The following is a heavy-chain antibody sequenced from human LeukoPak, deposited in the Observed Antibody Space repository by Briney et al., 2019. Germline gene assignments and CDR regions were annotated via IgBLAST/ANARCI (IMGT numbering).Heavy chain of an antibody. D-gene: IGHD2-2*01. CDR3: ARVGGHCTSTSCPPPDY. Sequence: GGSLRLSCAASGFTFSRHLMHWVRQAPGKGLVWVSRINNDGSSAHYADSVKGRFTISRDNAKSSVFLQMNSLRAEDTAVYYCARVGGHCTSTSCPPPDYWGQGTLVTVSS. J-gene: IGHJ4*02. V-gene: IGHV3-74*01. CDR2: INNDGSSA. CDR1: GFTFSRHL.